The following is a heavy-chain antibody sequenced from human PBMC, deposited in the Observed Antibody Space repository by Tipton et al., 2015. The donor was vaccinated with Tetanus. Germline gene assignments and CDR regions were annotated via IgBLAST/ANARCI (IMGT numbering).Heavy chain of an antibody. CDR1: GGSVGGSSHY. CDR2: IYFNGTT. J-gene: IGHJ4*02. CDR3: TRDAGDSGH. D-gene: IGHD2-21*02. V-gene: IGHV4-61*01. Sequence: TRSLTCTVSGGSVGGSSHYWSWIRQPPGKGLGWVGYIYFNGTTKYNPALKSRVTISVDTSKKQFSLSLTSVTAADTAVYYCTRDAGDSGHWGQGTLVTFSS.